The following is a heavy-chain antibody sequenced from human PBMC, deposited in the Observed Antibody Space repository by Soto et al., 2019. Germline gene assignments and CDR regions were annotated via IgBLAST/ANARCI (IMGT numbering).Heavy chain of an antibody. Sequence: GGSLRLSCAASGFTFSSYAMSWVRQAPGKGLEWVSAISGSGGSTYYADSVKGRFTISRDNSKNTLYLQMNSLRAEDTAVYYCAKLGVVVPAAPNWFDPWGQGTLVTVSS. D-gene: IGHD2-2*01. V-gene: IGHV3-23*01. CDR1: GFTFSSYA. CDR2: ISGSGGST. CDR3: AKLGVVVPAAPNWFDP. J-gene: IGHJ5*02.